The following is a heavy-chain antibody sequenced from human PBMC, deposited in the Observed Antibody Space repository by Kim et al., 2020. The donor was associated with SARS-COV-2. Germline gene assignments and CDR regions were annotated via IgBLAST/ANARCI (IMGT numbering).Heavy chain of an antibody. CDR2: IYYSGST. D-gene: IGHD3-10*01. V-gene: IGHV4-59*01. Sequence: SETLSLTCTVSGGSISSYYWSWIRQPPGKGLEWIGYIYYSGSTNYNPSLKSRVTISVDTSKNQFSLTLSSVTAADTAVSYCARDPPRFHGYYYYGMDVWG. CDR3: ARDPPRFHGYYYYGMDV. CDR1: GGSISSYY. J-gene: IGHJ6*01.